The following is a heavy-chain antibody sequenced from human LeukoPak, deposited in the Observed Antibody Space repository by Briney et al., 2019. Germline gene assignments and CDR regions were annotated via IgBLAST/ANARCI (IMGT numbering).Heavy chain of an antibody. J-gene: IGHJ4*02. CDR3: AKRADYGGTSWDDY. V-gene: IGHV3-23*01. D-gene: IGHD4/OR15-4a*01. CDR2: ISGSGGST. Sequence: PGGPLRLSCAASGFTFSSYAMSWVRQAPGKGLEWVSAISGSGGSTYYADSVKGRFTISRDNSKNTLYLQMNSLRAEDTAVYYCAKRADYGGTSWDDYWGQGTLVTVSS. CDR1: GFTFSSYA.